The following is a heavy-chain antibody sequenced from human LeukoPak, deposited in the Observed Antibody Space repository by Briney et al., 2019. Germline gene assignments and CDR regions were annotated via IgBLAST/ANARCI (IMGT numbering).Heavy chain of an antibody. Sequence: GASVKVSCKASGYTFTSYGISWVRQAPGQRLEWMGWISAYNGNTNYAHKLQCRVTMTTDTSTSTAYMELRSLRSDDTAVYYCARAPTLAVAGTGFDYWGQGTLVTVSS. V-gene: IGHV1-18*04. CDR2: ISAYNGNT. D-gene: IGHD6-19*01. CDR1: GYTFTSYG. J-gene: IGHJ4*02. CDR3: ARAPTLAVAGTGFDY.